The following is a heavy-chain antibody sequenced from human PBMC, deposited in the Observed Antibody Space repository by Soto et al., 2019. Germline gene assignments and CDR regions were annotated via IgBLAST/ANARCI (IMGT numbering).Heavy chain of an antibody. CDR1: GFTFSDYY. J-gene: IGHJ4*02. D-gene: IGHD3-22*01. V-gene: IGHV3-11*01. CDR2: ISSSDNII. CDR3: ARVLGYYDSSGYFDY. Sequence: QVQLVESGGGLVKPGGSLRLSCAASGFTFSDYYMSWIRQAPGKGLEWVSYISSSDNIIYYADSVKGRFTISRDNAKNSLYLQVNSLRAEDTAVYYCARVLGYYDSSGYFDYWGQGTLVTVSS.